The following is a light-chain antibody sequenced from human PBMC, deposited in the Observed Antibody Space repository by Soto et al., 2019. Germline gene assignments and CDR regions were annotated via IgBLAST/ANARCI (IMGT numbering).Light chain of an antibody. CDR1: QSISSD. J-gene: IGKJ4*01. CDR2: AAS. V-gene: IGKV1-8*01. Sequence: AIRMTQSPSSFSASTGDIVTITCRASQSISSDLDWYPQKPGKDPKRLIYAASTVPSGGPSRFSGSGSGTEFTLTISCLQSEDFATYYCQQYYSYSLTFGEGTKVEI. CDR3: QQYYSYSLT.